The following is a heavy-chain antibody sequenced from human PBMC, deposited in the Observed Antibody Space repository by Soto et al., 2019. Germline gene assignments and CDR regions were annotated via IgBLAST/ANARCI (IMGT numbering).Heavy chain of an antibody. CDR2: MNPNSGNT. Sequence: GASVKVSCKASGYTFTSYGISWVRQAPGQGLEWMGWMNPNSGNTGYAQKFQGRVTMTRNTSISTAYMELSSLRSEDTAVYYCARVDCSGGSCYVGLGAFDIWGQGTMVTVSS. CDR1: GYTFTSYG. D-gene: IGHD2-15*01. CDR3: ARVDCSGGSCYVGLGAFDI. V-gene: IGHV1-8*02. J-gene: IGHJ3*02.